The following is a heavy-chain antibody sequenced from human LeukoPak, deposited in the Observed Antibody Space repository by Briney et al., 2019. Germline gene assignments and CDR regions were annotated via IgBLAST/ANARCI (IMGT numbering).Heavy chain of an antibody. V-gene: IGHV4-59*01. CDR1: GGSISSYY. D-gene: IGHD6-19*01. CDR2: IYYSGST. J-gene: IGHJ4*02. CDR3: ARGLQWLGYFDY. Sequence: SETLSLTXTVSGGSISSYYWSWIRQPPGKGLEWIGHIYYSGSTNYNPSLKSRVTISVDTSKNQFSLKLSSVTAADTAVYYCARGLQWLGYFDYWGQGTLVTVSS.